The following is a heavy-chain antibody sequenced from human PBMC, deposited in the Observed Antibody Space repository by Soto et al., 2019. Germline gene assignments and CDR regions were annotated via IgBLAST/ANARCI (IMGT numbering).Heavy chain of an antibody. CDR2: ISAYNGNT. V-gene: IGHV1-18*01. CDR1: GYIFTTYS. CDR3: TRDAFRVHASWFVP. Sequence: QVQMVQSGTEVKKPGASVKVSCKASGYIFTTYSIAWVRQAPGQRLEWMGCISAYNGNTNYAQKFQGSVTMTTDTTTNITYMEQRSLRSDDTAVYFCTRDAFRVHASWFVPWGQGTLVTVSS. J-gene: IGHJ5*02.